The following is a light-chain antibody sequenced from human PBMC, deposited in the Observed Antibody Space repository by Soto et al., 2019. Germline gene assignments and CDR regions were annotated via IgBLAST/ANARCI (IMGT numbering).Light chain of an antibody. V-gene: IGKV3-15*01. CDR3: QQYNNWPWT. Sequence: EIVLTQSPATLSVSPGGRATLSCRASQSISGALAWYQQKPGQAPRLLIYGASTRATTFPARFSGSGSGTDFTLTISSLQSEDFAVYYCQQYNNWPWTFGQGTKVDIK. CDR2: GAS. CDR1: QSISGA. J-gene: IGKJ1*01.